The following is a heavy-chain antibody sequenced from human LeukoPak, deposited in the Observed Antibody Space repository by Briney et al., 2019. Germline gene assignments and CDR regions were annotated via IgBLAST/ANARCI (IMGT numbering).Heavy chain of an antibody. CDR3: ARLLSITMVRGVIPNWFDP. J-gene: IGHJ5*02. V-gene: IGHV5-51*01. D-gene: IGHD3-10*01. CDR2: TYPGHSDT. CDR1: GYSFTSYW. Sequence: GESLKISCKGSGYSFTSYWIGWVRQMPGKGLEWMGITYPGHSDTRYSPSFQGQVTISVDKSISTAYLQWSSLKASDTAMYYCARLLSITMVRGVIPNWFDPWGQGTLVTVSS.